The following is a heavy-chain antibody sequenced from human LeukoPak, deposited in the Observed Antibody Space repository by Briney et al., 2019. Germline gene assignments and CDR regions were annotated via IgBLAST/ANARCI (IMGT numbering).Heavy chain of an antibody. CDR2: IWYDGSNK. D-gene: IGHD3-10*01. J-gene: IGHJ4*02. Sequence: PGRSLRLSCAASGFTFSSYGMHWVRQAPDKGLEWVAVIWYDGSNKYYADSVKGRFTISRDNSKNTLFLQMDSLRPEDTAVYYCTSPLSGSGEAFDFWGQGTRVTVSS. V-gene: IGHV3-33*01. CDR3: TSPLSGSGEAFDF. CDR1: GFTFSSYG.